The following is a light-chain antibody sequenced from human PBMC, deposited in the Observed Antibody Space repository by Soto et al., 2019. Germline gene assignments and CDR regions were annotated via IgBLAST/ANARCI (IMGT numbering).Light chain of an antibody. V-gene: IGLV3-21*02. Sequence: SYELTQPPSVSVAPGQTATITCGGNSVGSKSVHWYQQRPGQAPVLVVHDDSTRPSGIPERFSGSNSGNTATLTISRVEAGDEADYFCQVWDGIRDHRAFGGGTKLTVL. J-gene: IGLJ2*01. CDR1: SVGSKS. CDR3: QVWDGIRDHRA. CDR2: DDS.